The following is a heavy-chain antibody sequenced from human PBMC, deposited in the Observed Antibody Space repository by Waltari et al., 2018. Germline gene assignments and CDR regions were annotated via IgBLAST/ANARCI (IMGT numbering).Heavy chain of an antibody. CDR3: ARGTYYDFWSGYHPPYYFDY. Sequence: QVQLVQSGAEVKKPGASVKVSCKASGYTFTSYYMHWVRQAPGQGLEWMGISNPSGGSTSYEQKFQGRVTMTRDTSTSTVYMELSSLRSEDTAVYYCARGTYYDFWSGYHPPYYFDYWGQGTLVTVSS. CDR2: SNPSGGST. V-gene: IGHV1-46*01. J-gene: IGHJ4*02. D-gene: IGHD3-3*01. CDR1: GYTFTSYY.